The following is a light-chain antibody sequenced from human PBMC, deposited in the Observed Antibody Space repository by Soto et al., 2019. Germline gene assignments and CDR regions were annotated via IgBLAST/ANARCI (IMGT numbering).Light chain of an antibody. CDR2: ATS. Sequence: SQLTQCPSSLSASVGDRVSITCRASQSISSWLAWYQQKPGKAPKLLIYATSSLQSGIPSRFSGSGSGTDFTLTISSLQPEDFATYYCQQANSFPITFGQGTRLEIK. CDR3: QQANSFPIT. CDR1: QSISSW. J-gene: IGKJ5*01. V-gene: IGKV1-12*01.